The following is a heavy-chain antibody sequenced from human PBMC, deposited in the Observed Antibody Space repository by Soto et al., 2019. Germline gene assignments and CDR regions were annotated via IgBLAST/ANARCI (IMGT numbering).Heavy chain of an antibody. CDR1: GGSISSGDYY. Sequence: QVQLQESGPGLVKPSQTLSLTCTFSGGSISSGDYYWSWIRQPPGKGLEWIGYLYYSGTTYYKASLKSRGIISIDTSKNQVSLKLSSVTAANTAVYYCARKGCPDVFDIWGQGAMVTVSS. CDR3: ARKGCPDVFDI. V-gene: IGHV4-30-4*01. J-gene: IGHJ3*02. CDR2: LYYSGTT.